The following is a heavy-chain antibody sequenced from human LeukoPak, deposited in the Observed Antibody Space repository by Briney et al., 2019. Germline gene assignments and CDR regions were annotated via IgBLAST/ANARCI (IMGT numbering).Heavy chain of an antibody. Sequence: PGGSLRLSCAASGFTFSSYWMSWVRQAPGKGLEWVANIKQDGSEKYYVDSVKGRFTISRDNAKNSLYLQMNSLRAEDTAVYYCARGYNYYDSSGYYYPHGGDAFDIWGQGTMVTVSS. V-gene: IGHV3-7*01. CDR2: IKQDGSEK. CDR1: GFTFSSYW. D-gene: IGHD3-22*01. J-gene: IGHJ3*02. CDR3: ARGYNYYDSSGYYYPHGGDAFDI.